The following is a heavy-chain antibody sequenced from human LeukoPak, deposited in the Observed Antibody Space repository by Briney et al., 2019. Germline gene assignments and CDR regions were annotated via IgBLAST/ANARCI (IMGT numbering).Heavy chain of an antibody. J-gene: IGHJ6*03. Sequence: SETLSLTCLVSGGSISSRSYYWGWIRQPPGKGLEWIGSIYYSGSSYYNPSLKSRVSISVDTSKNQFSLRLTSVTAADTAVYYCAKSSIAARLPPYYYYYYMDVWGKGTTVTVSS. CDR1: GGSISSRSYY. CDR2: IYYSGSS. CDR3: AKSSIAARLPPYYYYYYMDV. D-gene: IGHD6-6*01. V-gene: IGHV4-39*01.